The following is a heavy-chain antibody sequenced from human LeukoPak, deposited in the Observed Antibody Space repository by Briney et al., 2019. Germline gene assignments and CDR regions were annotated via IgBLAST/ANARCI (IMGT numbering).Heavy chain of an antibody. Sequence: SETLSLTCAISGGSISSGDYSWSWIRQPPGKGLEWIGYIYHSGSTHYNPSLKSRITISVDRSKNQFSLKLNSVTAADTAVYYCARDKSFGGGWFDPWGQGTLVTVSS. CDR2: IYHSGST. CDR3: ARDKSFGGGWFDP. V-gene: IGHV4-30-2*01. CDR1: GGSISSGDYS. J-gene: IGHJ5*02. D-gene: IGHD3-10*01.